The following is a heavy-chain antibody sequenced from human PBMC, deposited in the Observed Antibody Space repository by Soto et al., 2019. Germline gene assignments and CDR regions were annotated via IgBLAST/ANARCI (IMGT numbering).Heavy chain of an antibody. CDR2: IKSIPNGATT. V-gene: IGHV3-15*07. Sequence: PGGSLRLSCAASGFNFNDAWMTWVRQTPGKGLEWVGRIKSIPNGATTEYAAPVKGRFTISRDDSKNALYLQMDSLKTEDTAVYFCTTDVPSYCGGDCYFVWGQGTLVTVSS. CDR1: GFNFNDAW. CDR3: TTDVPSYCGGDCYFV. D-gene: IGHD2-21*02. J-gene: IGHJ4*02.